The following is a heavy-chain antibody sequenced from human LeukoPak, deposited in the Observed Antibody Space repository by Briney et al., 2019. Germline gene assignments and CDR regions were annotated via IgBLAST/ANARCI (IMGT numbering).Heavy chain of an antibody. CDR2: ISSGSTI. CDR1: GFTFSSYS. V-gene: IGHV3-48*02. Sequence: GGSLRLSCAASGFTFSSYSMNWVRQAPGKGLEWVSYISSGSTIYYADSVKGRFTISRDNAKNSLYLQMNSLRDEDTAVYYCARKDRSSGSFDYWGQGTLVTVSS. J-gene: IGHJ4*02. D-gene: IGHD6-19*01. CDR3: ARKDRSSGSFDY.